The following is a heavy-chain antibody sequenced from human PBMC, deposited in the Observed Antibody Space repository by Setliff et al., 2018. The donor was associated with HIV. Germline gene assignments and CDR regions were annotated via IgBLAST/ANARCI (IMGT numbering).Heavy chain of an antibody. CDR2: IYHSGST. Sequence: SETLSLTCAVSGYSISSGYSWGWIRQPPGKGLEWIGSIYHSGSTYYNPSLKSRVTILVNTCKNQFFLTLSSVTAAATAVYYCARMYSGYDWSPAGARTRYFDYWGQGTLVTVSS. D-gene: IGHD5-12*01. V-gene: IGHV4-38-2*01. CDR3: ARMYSGYDWSPAGARTRYFDY. J-gene: IGHJ4*02. CDR1: GYSISSGYS.